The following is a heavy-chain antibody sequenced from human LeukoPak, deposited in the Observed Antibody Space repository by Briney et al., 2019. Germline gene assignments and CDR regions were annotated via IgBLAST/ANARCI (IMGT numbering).Heavy chain of an antibody. V-gene: IGHV3-30*02. D-gene: IGHD1-14*01. CDR1: GFTFSNYA. J-gene: IGHJ3*02. CDR3: ARVKRKAPPHDAFDI. CDR2: IKHDGSNQ. Sequence: GGSLRLSCAASGFTFSNYAMHWVRQAPGSGLEWVAFIKHDGSNQNYADSVKGRFTISRDNSKNTLYLQMNSLRAEDTAVYYCARVKRKAPPHDAFDIWGQGTMVTVSS.